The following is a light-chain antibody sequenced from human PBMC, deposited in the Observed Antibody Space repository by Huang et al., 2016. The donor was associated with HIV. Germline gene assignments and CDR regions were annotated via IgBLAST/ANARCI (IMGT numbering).Light chain of an antibody. Sequence: DIQMTQSPSTLSAFVGDRLTTTCRASQNISSWLAWYQQKPGKAPRLLIYEISSLESGVPSRFSGCGSGTEFTLNISSLQPDDIGTYYCQYGETFGQGSKVEVK. CDR3: QYGET. V-gene: IGKV1-5*03. CDR1: QNISSW. J-gene: IGKJ1*01. CDR2: EIS.